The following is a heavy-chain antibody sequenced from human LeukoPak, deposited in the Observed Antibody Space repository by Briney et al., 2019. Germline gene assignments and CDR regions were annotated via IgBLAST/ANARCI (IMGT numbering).Heavy chain of an antibody. CDR1: GGSISSSSYY. V-gene: IGHV4-39*07. CDR3: ARRRRNRITMIVVAAFDY. CDR2: INHSGST. Sequence: SETLSLTCTVSGGSISSSSYYWSWIRQPPGKGLEWIGEINHSGSTNYNPSLKSRVTISVDTSKNQFSLKLSSVTAADTAVYYCARRRRNRITMIVVAAFDYWGQGTLVTVSS. J-gene: IGHJ4*02. D-gene: IGHD3-22*01.